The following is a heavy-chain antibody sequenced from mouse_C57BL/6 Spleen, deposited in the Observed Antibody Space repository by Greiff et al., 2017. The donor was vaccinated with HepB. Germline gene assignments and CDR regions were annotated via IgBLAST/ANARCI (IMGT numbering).Heavy chain of an antibody. CDR2: ISSGSSTI. D-gene: IGHD2-3*01. CDR1: GFTFSDYG. Sequence: EVQLVESGGGLVKPGGSLKLSCAASGFTFSDYGMHWVRQAPEKGLEWVAYISSGSSTIYYADTVKGRFTISRDNAKNTLFLQMTSLRSEDTAMYYCARKDGYYEGYFDYWGQGTTLTVSS. J-gene: IGHJ2*01. CDR3: ARKDGYYEGYFDY. V-gene: IGHV5-17*01.